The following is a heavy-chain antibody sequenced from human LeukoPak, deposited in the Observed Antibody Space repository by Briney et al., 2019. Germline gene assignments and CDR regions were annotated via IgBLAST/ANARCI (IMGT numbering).Heavy chain of an antibody. V-gene: IGHV4-59*01. D-gene: IGHD6-19*01. CDR2: IYYGGSA. J-gene: IGHJ4*02. CDR1: GGSISSYY. CDR3: ARDPSIAVAGTYFDY. Sequence: KPSETLSLTCTVSGGSISSYYWSWIRQPPGKGLEWIGYIYYGGSANYNPSLKSRVTISVDTSKNQFSLKLTSVTAADTAVYYCARDPSIAVAGTYFDYWGQGTLVTVSS.